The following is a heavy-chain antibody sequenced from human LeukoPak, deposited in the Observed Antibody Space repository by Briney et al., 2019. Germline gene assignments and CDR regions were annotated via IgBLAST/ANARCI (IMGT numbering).Heavy chain of an antibody. CDR3: ARAVKV. CDR2: ISSSSSYI. Sequence: GGSLRLSCVASGLSFSNAWMNWVRQAPGKGLEWVSSISSSSSYIYYADSVKGRFTISRDNAKNSLYLQMNSLRAEDTAVYYCARAVKVWGKGTTVTVSS. J-gene: IGHJ6*04. CDR1: GLSFSNAW. V-gene: IGHV3-21*01.